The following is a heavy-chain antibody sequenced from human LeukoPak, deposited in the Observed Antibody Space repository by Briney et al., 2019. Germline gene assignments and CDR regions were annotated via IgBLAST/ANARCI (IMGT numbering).Heavy chain of an antibody. D-gene: IGHD5-12*01. CDR3: ARDRGGYNWYFDL. Sequence: PSETLSFTCTVSGGSISSNYWNWIRQPAGKGLEWIGRMYPSGSTNYNPSLNSRVTMSVDTSKNQFSLKLSSVTAADSAVYYCARDRGGYNWYFDLWGCGTLVTVSS. CDR2: MYPSGST. J-gene: IGHJ2*01. CDR1: GGSISSNY. V-gene: IGHV4-4*07.